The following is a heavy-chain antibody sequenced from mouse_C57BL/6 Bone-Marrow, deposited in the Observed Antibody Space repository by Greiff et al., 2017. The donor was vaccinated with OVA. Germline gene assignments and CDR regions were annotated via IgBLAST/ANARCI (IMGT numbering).Heavy chain of an antibody. CDR3: ARDSSGYHYYAMDY. CDR2: IDPSDSYT. J-gene: IGHJ4*01. Sequence: QVQLQQSGAELVRPGTSVKLSCKASGYTFTSYWMHWVKQRPGQGLEWIGVIDPSDSYTNYNQKFKGKATLTVDTSSSTAYMQLSSLTSEDSAVYYCARDSSGYHYYAMDYWGQGTSVTVSS. D-gene: IGHD3-2*02. CDR1: GYTFTSYW. V-gene: IGHV1-59*01.